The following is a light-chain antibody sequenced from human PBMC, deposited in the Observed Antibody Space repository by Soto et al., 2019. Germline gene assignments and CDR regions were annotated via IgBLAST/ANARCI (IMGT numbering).Light chain of an antibody. CDR1: SGDVGGYNY. V-gene: IGLV2-14*03. J-gene: IGLJ3*02. CDR2: DVS. CDR3: NSYTSDSTWV. Sequence: QSALTQPASVSGSPGQSITISCTGTSGDVGGYNYVSWFQHHPGKAPKLIIYDVSNRPSGVSNRFSGSKSGSTASLTISGLQADDEADYYCNSYTSDSTWVFGGGTKLTVL.